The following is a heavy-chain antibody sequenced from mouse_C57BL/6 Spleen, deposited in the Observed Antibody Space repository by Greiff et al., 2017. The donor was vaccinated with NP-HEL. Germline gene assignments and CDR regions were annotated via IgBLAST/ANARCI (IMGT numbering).Heavy chain of an antibody. CDR1: GYTFTSYW. D-gene: IGHD2-3*01. V-gene: IGHV1-52*01. J-gene: IGHJ4*01. Sequence: QVQLQQPGAELVRPGSSVKLSCKASGYTFTSYWMHWVKQRPIQGLEWIGNIDPSDSETHYNQKFKDKATLTVDKSSSTAYMQLSSLTSEDSAVYYCARGDGYYRAMDYWGQGTSVTVSS. CDR2: IDPSDSET. CDR3: ARGDGYYRAMDY.